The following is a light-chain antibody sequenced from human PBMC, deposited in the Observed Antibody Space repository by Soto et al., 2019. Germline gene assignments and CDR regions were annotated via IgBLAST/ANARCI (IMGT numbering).Light chain of an antibody. J-gene: IGLJ1*01. CDR1: SSDVGGYIY. Sequence: QSVLTQPASVSGSPGQSITISCTGTSSDVGGYIYVSWYQQHPGKAPKLMVFDVNNRPSGVSNRFSGSKSGNTASLTISHLQAEDYSDYYCVSYTASASYVFGTGTKVTVL. V-gene: IGLV2-14*01. CDR3: VSYTASASYV. CDR2: DVN.